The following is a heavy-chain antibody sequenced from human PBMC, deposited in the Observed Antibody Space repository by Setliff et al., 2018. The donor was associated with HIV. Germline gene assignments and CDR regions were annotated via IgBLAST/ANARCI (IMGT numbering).Heavy chain of an antibody. Sequence: GGSLSLSCAASGFSCSSYGMNWVRQAPGKGLEWVSYISSTSSNIYYVDSVEGRFTISRDNADNSLYLQMNSLRAEETAVYYCARYALAVPGYHNAFDIWGQGTMVTVSS. D-gene: IGHD6-19*01. CDR2: ISSTSSNI. V-gene: IGHV3-48*01. CDR3: ARYALAVPGYHNAFDI. J-gene: IGHJ3*02. CDR1: GFSCSSYG.